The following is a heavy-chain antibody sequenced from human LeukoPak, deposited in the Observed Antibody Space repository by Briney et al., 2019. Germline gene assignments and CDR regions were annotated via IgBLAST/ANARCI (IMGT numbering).Heavy chain of an antibody. V-gene: IGHV3-33*01. CDR1: GFTFRNNG. CDR3: VRDRGALQYFDY. CDR2: IWYDGSNK. J-gene: IGHJ4*02. D-gene: IGHD5-24*01. Sequence: GGSLRLSCAASGFTFRNNGMHWIGQAPGKGLEGVAIIWYDGSNKYYADSLNGRFTISRDNSKNTLYLQMNSLRDDDTAVYYCVRDRGALQYFDYWGQGTLVTVSS.